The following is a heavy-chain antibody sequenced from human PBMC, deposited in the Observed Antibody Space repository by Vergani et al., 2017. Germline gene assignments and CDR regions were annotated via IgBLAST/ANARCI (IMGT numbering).Heavy chain of an antibody. CDR3: ARVYCRGMSCAGTDYFYHIDV. D-gene: IGHD3/OR15-3a*01. CDR1: GYSFSRNW. Sequence: EVQLEQSGAAVKKPGESLEISCKGSGYSFSRNWIAWVREWPGQGLEWMGMIYPGNSETRNNPSFRGQVTMSVDKSISTAYLQWSRLKASDSAMYYCARVYCRGMSCAGTDYFYHIDVWGKGTTVTVS. J-gene: IGHJ6*03. CDR2: IYPGNSET. V-gene: IGHV5-51*03.